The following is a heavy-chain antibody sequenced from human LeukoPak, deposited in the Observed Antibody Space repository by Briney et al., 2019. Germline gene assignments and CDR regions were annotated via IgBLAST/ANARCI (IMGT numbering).Heavy chain of an antibody. CDR3: ATTAEWLGTYYFDY. V-gene: IGHV4-59*08. Sequence: PSETLSLTCTVSGGSISSYYWSWIRQPPGKGLEWIGYIYYSGSTNYNPSLKSRVTISVDTSKNQFSLKLSSVTAADTAVYYCATTAEWLGTYYFDYWGQGTLVTVSS. D-gene: IGHD6-19*01. CDR1: GGSISSYY. J-gene: IGHJ4*02. CDR2: IYYSGST.